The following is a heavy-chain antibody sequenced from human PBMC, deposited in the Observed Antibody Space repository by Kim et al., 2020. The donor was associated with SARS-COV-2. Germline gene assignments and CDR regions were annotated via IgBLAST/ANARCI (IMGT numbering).Heavy chain of an antibody. J-gene: IGHJ6*02. CDR2: IYTSGST. Sequence: SETLSLTCTVSGGSISSYYWSWIRQPAGKGLEWIGRIYTSGSTNYNPSLKSRVTMSVDTSKNQFSLKLSSVTAADTAVYYCAREDSSSDRWGYYYYGMDVWGQGTTVTVSS. CDR3: AREDSSSDRWGYYYYGMDV. CDR1: GGSISSYY. D-gene: IGHD6-13*01. V-gene: IGHV4-4*07.